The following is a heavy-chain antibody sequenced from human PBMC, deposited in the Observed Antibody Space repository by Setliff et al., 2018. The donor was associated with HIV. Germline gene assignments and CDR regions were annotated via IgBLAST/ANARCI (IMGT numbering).Heavy chain of an antibody. CDR1: GYVFTDYY. Sequence: EASVKVSCKASGYVFTDYYMHWVRQAPGQELGWMGRINPKSGGTNYAQKFQGRVTMTRDTSTSTVYMELSSLRAEDTAVYYCAKDQGEMATISPIDYWGQGTLVTVSS. D-gene: IGHD5-12*01. V-gene: IGHV1-2*06. CDR2: INPKSGGT. J-gene: IGHJ4*02. CDR3: AKDQGEMATISPIDY.